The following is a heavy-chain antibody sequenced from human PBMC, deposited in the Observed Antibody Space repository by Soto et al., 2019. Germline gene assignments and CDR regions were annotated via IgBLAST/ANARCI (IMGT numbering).Heavy chain of an antibody. Sequence: QVQLVQSGAEVKKPGSSVKVSCKASGGTFSSYAISWVRQAPGQGLEWMGGIIPIFGTANYAQKFQGRVTMTADESTSTAYMELSSLRSEDTAVYYCARDLGPGIAAAGVMDYWGQGTLVTVSS. V-gene: IGHV1-69*01. CDR2: IIPIFGTA. CDR1: GGTFSSYA. J-gene: IGHJ4*02. CDR3: ARDLGPGIAAAGVMDY. D-gene: IGHD6-13*01.